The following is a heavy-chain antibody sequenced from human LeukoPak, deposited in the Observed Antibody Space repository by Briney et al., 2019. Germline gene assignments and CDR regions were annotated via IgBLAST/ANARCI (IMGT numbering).Heavy chain of an antibody. J-gene: IGHJ4*02. CDR2: IYSGGSA. CDR3: ASRGSRDGYNRLDY. V-gene: IGHV3-66*01. D-gene: IGHD5-24*01. CDR1: GFTVSSNY. Sequence: PGGSLRLSCAASGFTVSSNYMSWVRQAPGKGLEWDSVIYSGGSAYYADSVKGRFTISRDNSKNTLYLQMNSLRAEDTAVYYCASRGSRDGYNRLDYWGQGTLVTVSS.